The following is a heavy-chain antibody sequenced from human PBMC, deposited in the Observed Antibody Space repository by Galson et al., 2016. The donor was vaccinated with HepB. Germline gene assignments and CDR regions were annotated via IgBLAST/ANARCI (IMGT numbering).Heavy chain of an antibody. D-gene: IGHD1-1*01. CDR3: ARVWNDGRFDH. CDR2: IYGSGST. CDR1: GDSISNSNW. V-gene: IGHV4-4*02. J-gene: IGHJ4*02. Sequence: TCAVSGDSISNSNWWSWVRQPPGKGLEWIGEIYGSGSTSYKPSLKGRVTISVDKSKNQFSLKLTSVTAADTAVYYCARVWNDGRFDHWGQGTLVTVSS.